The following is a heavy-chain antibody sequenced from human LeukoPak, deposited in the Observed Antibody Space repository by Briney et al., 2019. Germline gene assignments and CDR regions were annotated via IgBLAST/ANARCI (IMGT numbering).Heavy chain of an antibody. J-gene: IGHJ6*02. CDR2: ISWNSGSI. CDR3: AKSRDEGYYYYGMDV. Sequence: GGSLRLSCAASGFTFSSYWMHWVRQAPGKGLEWVSGISWNSGSIGYADSVKGRFTISRDNAKNSLYLQMNSLRAEDTALYYCAKSRDEGYYYYGMDVWGQGTTVTVSS. CDR1: GFTFSSYW. V-gene: IGHV3-9*01.